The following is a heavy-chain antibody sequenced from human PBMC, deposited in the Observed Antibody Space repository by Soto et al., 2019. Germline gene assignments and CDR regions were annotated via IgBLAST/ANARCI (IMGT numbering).Heavy chain of an antibody. V-gene: IGHV1-18*01. CDR2: ISPHNDRT. Sequence: GASVKVSCKASGYNFTSYGISWLRQAPGQGLEWMGWISPHNDRTKYARRFQDRVTMTTETPTSTVYMELGSLRSDDTAVYYCARDLYYSSGRYFDHDAFDIWGQGTVVTVS. D-gene: IGHD6-19*01. J-gene: IGHJ3*02. CDR1: GYNFTSYG. CDR3: ARDLYYSSGRYFDHDAFDI.